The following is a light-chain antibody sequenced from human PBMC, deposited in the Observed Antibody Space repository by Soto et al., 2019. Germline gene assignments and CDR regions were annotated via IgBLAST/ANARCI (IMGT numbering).Light chain of an antibody. CDR3: QPANSFPLT. CDR2: AAS. Sequence: DLQMTQSPSSVSASVGDRVTITCRASQDISSXLAWYQHHPGKAPKLLIYAASSLQSGVPSRFSGSGSGTDFTLTISSLQPEDFATYYCQPANSFPLTFGGGTKVEIK. CDR1: QDISSX. V-gene: IGKV1-12*01. J-gene: IGKJ4*01.